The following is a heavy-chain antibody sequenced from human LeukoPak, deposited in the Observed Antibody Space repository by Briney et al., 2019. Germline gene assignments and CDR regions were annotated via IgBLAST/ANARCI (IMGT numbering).Heavy chain of an antibody. V-gene: IGHV4-4*07. CDR1: GDSISSYY. D-gene: IGHD3/OR15-3a*01. CDR2: IHPSGST. CDR3: ARGLIWHFLLDSRRDSFDV. Sequence: SETLSLTCTVSGDSISSYYWSWVRQPAGKGLEWIGRIHPSGSTNYNPSLKSRVTLSVDTSKNQFSLKLRSVTVADTAVYYCARGLIWHFLLDSRRDSFDVWGQGTAITVSS. J-gene: IGHJ3*01.